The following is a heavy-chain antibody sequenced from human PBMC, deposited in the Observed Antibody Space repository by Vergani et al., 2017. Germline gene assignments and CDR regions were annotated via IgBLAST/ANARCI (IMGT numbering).Heavy chain of an antibody. CDR2: ISGSGGST. D-gene: IGHD4-23*01. Sequence: EVQLLESGGGLVQPGGSLRLSCAASGFTFSSYAMSWVRQAPGKGLEWVSAISGSGGSTYYADSVKGRFTISRDNSKNTLYLQMNSLRAEDTAVSYCAKRFLAPDPSLVPPPHTAQSPHGGWFDPWGQGTLVTVSA. CDR1: GFTFSSYA. V-gene: IGHV3-23*01. J-gene: IGHJ5*02. CDR3: AKRFLAPDPSLVPPPHTAQSPHGGWFDP.